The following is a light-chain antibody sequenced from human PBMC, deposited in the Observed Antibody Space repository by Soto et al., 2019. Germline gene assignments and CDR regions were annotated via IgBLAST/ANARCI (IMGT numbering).Light chain of an antibody. CDR3: QQSYSTPPFT. V-gene: IGKV1-39*01. CDR1: QSISSY. Sequence: DIQMTHSPSSLSASVGDRVNITCRASQSISSYLNWYQQKPGKAPKLLIYAASSLQSAVPSRFSGSGSGTDFTLTISSLQPEDFATYYCQQSYSTPPFTFGPGTKVDIK. J-gene: IGKJ3*01. CDR2: AAS.